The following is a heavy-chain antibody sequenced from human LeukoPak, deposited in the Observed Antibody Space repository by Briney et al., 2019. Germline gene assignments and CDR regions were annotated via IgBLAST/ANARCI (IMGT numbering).Heavy chain of an antibody. J-gene: IGHJ2*01. CDR2: IYWNGGST. CDR1: GFTFDDYG. V-gene: IGHV3-20*04. Sequence: GGSLRLSCATSGFTFDDYGMSWVRQVPGKGLEWVAGIYWNGGSTGYADSVKGRFTISRDSAKNSLYLQMNSLRAEDTAVYYCARTQGGNWYFDLWGRGTLVTVSS. D-gene: IGHD1-26*01. CDR3: ARTQGGNWYFDL.